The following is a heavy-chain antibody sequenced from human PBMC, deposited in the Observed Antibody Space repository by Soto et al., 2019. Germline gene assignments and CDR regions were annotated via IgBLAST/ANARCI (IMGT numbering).Heavy chain of an antibody. Sequence: GGSLRLPCSASGFTFRXYAMHWXRKAPGKGLEYVSAIYSKGGSTFYTDSVRGRFTSSGDNSKNTLYLQKSSLKAEDTAIYYCVKDRYYYDCNSYLNAYWGQGTLVTVSS. J-gene: IGHJ4*02. CDR3: VKDRYYYDCNSYLNAY. V-gene: IGHV3-64D*06. D-gene: IGHD3-22*01. CDR1: GFTFRXYA. CDR2: IYSKGGST.